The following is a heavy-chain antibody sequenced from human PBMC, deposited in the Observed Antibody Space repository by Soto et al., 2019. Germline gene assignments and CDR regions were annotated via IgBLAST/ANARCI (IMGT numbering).Heavy chain of an antibody. V-gene: IGHV5-51*01. CDR1: AYSFTTSR. CDR3: AKVGVSSYGMNV. D-gene: IGHD1-26*01. CDR2: IYPADSDT. J-gene: IGHJ6*02. Sequence: GESLKISCRGFAYSFTTSRIAWVRQMPGKGLEWMGIIYPADSDTRYSPSFQGQVTISADKSISTAYLQWSSLKASDTAMYYCAKVGVSSYGMNVWGQGTTVTVSS.